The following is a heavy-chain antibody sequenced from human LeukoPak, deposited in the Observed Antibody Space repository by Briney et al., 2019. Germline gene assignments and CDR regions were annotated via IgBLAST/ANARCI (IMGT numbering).Heavy chain of an antibody. CDR1: GFTFTGYA. D-gene: IGHD1-26*01. V-gene: IGHV3-21*04. CDR2: ISSSSSYI. Sequence: SGGSLRLSCTASGFTFTGYAMHWVRQAPGKGLEWVSSISSSSSYIYYADSVKGRFTISRDNAKNSLYLQMNSLRAEDTAVYYCARSTRRDSEIALAEYFQHWGQGTLVTVSS. J-gene: IGHJ1*01. CDR3: ARSTRRDSEIALAEYFQH.